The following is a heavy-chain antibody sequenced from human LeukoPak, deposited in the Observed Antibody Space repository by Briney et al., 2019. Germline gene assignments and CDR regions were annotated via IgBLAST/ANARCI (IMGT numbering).Heavy chain of an antibody. V-gene: IGHV3-21*01. J-gene: IGHJ3*02. CDR2: ISSSSSYI. CDR3: ASYALDAFDI. D-gene: IGHD2-2*01. CDR1: GFTFSSYS. Sequence: PGGSLRLSCAASGFTFSSYSMNWVRQAPGKGLEWVSSISSSSSYIYYADSVKGRFTISRDNAKNSLYLQMNSLRAEDTAVYYCASYALDAFDIWGRGTMVTVSS.